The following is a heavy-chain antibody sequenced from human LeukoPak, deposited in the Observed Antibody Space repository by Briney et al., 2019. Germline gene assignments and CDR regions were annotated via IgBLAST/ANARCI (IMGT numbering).Heavy chain of an antibody. CDR2: ISYDGSNK. Sequence: PGGSLILSCAASGFTFGSYGMHRVRQAPGKGLEWVAVISYDGSNKYYADSVKGRFTISRDNSKNTLYLQMNSLRAEDTAVYYCAKDHSGYSYAYGYRGQGTLVTVSS. J-gene: IGHJ4*02. CDR1: GFTFGSYG. CDR3: AKDHSGYSYAYGY. D-gene: IGHD5-18*01. V-gene: IGHV3-30*18.